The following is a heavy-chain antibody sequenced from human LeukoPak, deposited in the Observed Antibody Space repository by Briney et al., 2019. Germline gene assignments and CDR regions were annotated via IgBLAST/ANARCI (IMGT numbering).Heavy chain of an antibody. CDR1: GGSINSYW. Sequence: SETLSLTCSVSGGSINSYWWSWIRQPAGKGLEFIGRIYTTGMTNYNPSLKSRVSMSVDTSKNQFSLELRSVTAADTAVYFCARAGYTISSYRFDYWGQGALVTVTS. J-gene: IGHJ4*02. D-gene: IGHD3-16*02. CDR2: IYTTGMT. V-gene: IGHV4-4*07. CDR3: ARAGYTISSYRFDY.